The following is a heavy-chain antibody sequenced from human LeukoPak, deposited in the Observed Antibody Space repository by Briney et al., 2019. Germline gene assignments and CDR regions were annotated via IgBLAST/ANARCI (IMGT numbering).Heavy chain of an antibody. D-gene: IGHD4-17*01. J-gene: IGHJ3*02. Sequence: SETLSLTCTVSGGSISSYYWSWIRQPAGKGLEWIGHIYSSGSTNYNPSLKSRVTMSVDTSKNQFSLKLSSVTAADTAVYYCAGSTVTTYQDAFDIWGQGTMVTVSS. CDR2: IYSSGST. V-gene: IGHV4-4*07. CDR1: GGSISSYY. CDR3: AGSTVTTYQDAFDI.